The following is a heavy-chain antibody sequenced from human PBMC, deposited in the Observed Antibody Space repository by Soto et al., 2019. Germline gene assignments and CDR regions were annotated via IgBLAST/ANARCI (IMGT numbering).Heavy chain of an antibody. D-gene: IGHD3-3*01. CDR1: GYTFTGYY. V-gene: IGHV1-2*02. CDR2: INPNSGGT. Sequence: QVQLVQSGAEVKKPGASVKVSCKASGYTFTGYYMHWVRQAPGQGLEWMGWINPNSGGTNYAQKFQGRVTMTRDTSISTAYMELSRLRSDDTAVYYCARAPAITIFGVVVADYYYYYGMDVWGQGTTVTVSS. CDR3: ARAPAITIFGVVVADYYYYYGMDV. J-gene: IGHJ6*02.